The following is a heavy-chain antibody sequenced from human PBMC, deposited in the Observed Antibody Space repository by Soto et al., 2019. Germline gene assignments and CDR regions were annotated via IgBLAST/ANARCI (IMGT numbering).Heavy chain of an antibody. CDR3: AIDLYVVSSLVFDI. V-gene: IGHV3-9*01. CDR1: GFPFDEYS. D-gene: IGHD2-8*01. CDR2: DSWNRGSI. Sequence: QLVESGGGLVQPGRSLIRSCAASGFPFDEYSLQWVRQVPGKGLEWFSGDSWNRGSIGYLHSVKGRFTISRDNANKSLYLQMNILRGEDTAVYHFAIDLYVVSSLVFDIRGLGTMGTVS. J-gene: IGHJ3*02.